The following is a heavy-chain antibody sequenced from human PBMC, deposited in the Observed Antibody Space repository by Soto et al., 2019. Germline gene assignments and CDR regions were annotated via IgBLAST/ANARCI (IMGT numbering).Heavy chain of an antibody. CDR1: GYTFTGYG. D-gene: IGHD3-3*01. CDR2: ISAYNGNT. Sequence: ASVKVSCKASGYTFTGYGISWVRQAPGQGLEWMGWISAYNGNTNYAQKLQGRVTMTTDTSTSTAYMELRSLRSDDTAVYYCARTDDFWSGYHFYYFDYWGQGTLVTVSS. J-gene: IGHJ4*02. CDR3: ARTDDFWSGYHFYYFDY. V-gene: IGHV1-18*01.